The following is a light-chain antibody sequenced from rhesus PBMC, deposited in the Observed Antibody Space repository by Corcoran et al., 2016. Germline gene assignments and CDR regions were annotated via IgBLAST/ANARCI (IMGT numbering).Light chain of an antibody. CDR2: EAS. J-gene: IGKJ4*01. CDR1: QGITND. CDR3: QHYYSTPLT. V-gene: IGKV1-25*01. Sequence: DIQMTQSPSSLSASVGDRVTITCRASQGITNDLAWYQQKPGETPKLLIYEASSLQIGIPSRFSGSGSGTDFTLTISSLQSEDFATYYCQHYYSTPLTFGGGTKVEIK.